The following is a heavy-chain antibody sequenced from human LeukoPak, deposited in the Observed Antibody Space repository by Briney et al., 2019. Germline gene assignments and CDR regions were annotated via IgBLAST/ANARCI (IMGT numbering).Heavy chain of an antibody. CDR1: GYSISSGYH. V-gene: IGHV4-38-2*02. CDR3: AREPPYFDFWGGSFDY. CDR2: IYHSGST. J-gene: IGHJ4*02. Sequence: SETLSLTCAVSGYSISSGYHWGWIRQPPGKGLEWIGSIYHSGSTYYNPSLKSRVTISVDTSKNQFSLKLSSVTAPDPAVYYCAREPPYFDFWGGSFDYWGQGTLVTVSS. D-gene: IGHD3-3*01.